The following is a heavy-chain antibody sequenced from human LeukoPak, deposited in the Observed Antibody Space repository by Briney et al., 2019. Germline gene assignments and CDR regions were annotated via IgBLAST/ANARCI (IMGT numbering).Heavy chain of an antibody. D-gene: IGHD2-2*01. V-gene: IGHV3-23*01. CDR2: ISGSGGST. Sequence: GGSLRLSCAASGFTFSSYAMSWVRQAPGKGLEWVSAISGSGGSTYYADSVKGRFTISRDNSKNTLYLQMNSLGAEDTAVYYCAKDRSCSSTSCYAYYYYYYGMDVWGLGTTVTVSS. CDR3: AKDRSCSSTSCYAYYYYYYGMDV. J-gene: IGHJ6*02. CDR1: GFTFSSYA.